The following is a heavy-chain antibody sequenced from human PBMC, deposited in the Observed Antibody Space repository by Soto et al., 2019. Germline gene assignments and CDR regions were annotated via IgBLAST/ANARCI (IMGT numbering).Heavy chain of an antibody. CDR1: GGTFSSYA. D-gene: IGHD6-13*01. J-gene: IGHJ6*02. V-gene: IGHV1-69*13. Sequence: SVKVSCKASGGTFSSYAISWVRQAPGQGLEWMGGIIPIFGTANYAQKFQGRVTITADESTSTAYMELSSLRSEDTAVYYCARDRHIAAAGTLVYYYYGMDVWGQGTTVTVSS. CDR2: IIPIFGTA. CDR3: ARDRHIAAAGTLVYYYYGMDV.